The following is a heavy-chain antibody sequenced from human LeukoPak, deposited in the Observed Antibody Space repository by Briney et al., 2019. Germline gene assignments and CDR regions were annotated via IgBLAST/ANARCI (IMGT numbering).Heavy chain of an antibody. CDR1: GFTFDDYA. CDR2: ISWNSGSI. J-gene: IGHJ4*02. CDR3: AKARLMGSSLGPPCDY. V-gene: IGHV3-9*03. Sequence: PGRSLRLSCAASGFTFDDYAMHWVRQAPGKGLEWVSGISWNSGSIGYADSVKGRFTISRDNAKNSLYLQMNSLRAEDMALYYCAKARLMGSSLGPPCDYWGQGTLVTVSS. D-gene: IGHD2-8*01.